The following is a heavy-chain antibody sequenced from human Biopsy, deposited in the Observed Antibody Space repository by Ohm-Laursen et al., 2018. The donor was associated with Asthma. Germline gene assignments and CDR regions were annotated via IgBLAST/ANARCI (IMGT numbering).Heavy chain of an antibody. CDR3: ARAVDYSHYYGIDV. D-gene: IGHD3-10*01. V-gene: IGHV1-18*01. J-gene: IGHJ6*02. CDR2: ISVYNGDT. CDR1: GYTFNSAS. Sequence: SVKASCKTSGYTFNSASITWVRQAPGQGLEWMGWISVYNGDTKVAQRLQDRVTMITDTSTSTAYMELRSLRSDDTAVYFCARAVDYSHYYGIDVWGQGTTVTVS.